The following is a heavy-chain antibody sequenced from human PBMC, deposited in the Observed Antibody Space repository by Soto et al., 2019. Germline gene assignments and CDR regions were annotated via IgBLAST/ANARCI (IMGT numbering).Heavy chain of an antibody. D-gene: IGHD6-19*01. V-gene: IGHV4-30-2*01. Sequence: PSETLSLTCHMSGDSYSIATYSWSWIRQPPVKALQWIGFIYQSGVTSYNPSLASRVSISLDRSNNQCSLKLKSVTAADTAVYFCAGMPYTSGLRFDPWGPGTLVNVSS. CDR1: GDSYSIATYS. CDR3: AGMPYTSGLRFDP. CDR2: IYQSGVT. J-gene: IGHJ5*02.